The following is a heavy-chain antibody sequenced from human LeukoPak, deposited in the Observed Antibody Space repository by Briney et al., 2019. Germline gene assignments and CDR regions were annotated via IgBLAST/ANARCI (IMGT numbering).Heavy chain of an antibody. CDR3: VRDGGVDGYDLLDY. D-gene: IGHD5-24*01. CDR2: INQDGSKA. Sequence: GGSLRLSCAASGFTFSNYWMTWVRQAPGKGLEWVAHINQDGSKAYYMDSVKARFTVSRDNAENSVSLHMNSLRAEDTAVYYCVRDGGVDGYDLLDYWGQGGLVTVSS. V-gene: IGHV3-7*01. J-gene: IGHJ4*02. CDR1: GFTFSNYW.